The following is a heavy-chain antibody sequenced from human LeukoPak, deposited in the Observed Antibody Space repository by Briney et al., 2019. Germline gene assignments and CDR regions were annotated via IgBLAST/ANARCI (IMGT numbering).Heavy chain of an antibody. Sequence: GSLRLSCAASGFTFSSYSMNWVRQAPGKGLEWVSSISSSSSYIYYADSVKGRFTISRDNAKNSLYLQMNSLRAEDTAVYYCARDGRYSIYYGMDVWGQGTTVTVSS. CDR2: ISSSSSYI. J-gene: IGHJ6*02. V-gene: IGHV3-21*01. CDR1: GFTFSSYS. CDR3: ARDGRYSIYYGMDV. D-gene: IGHD6-13*01.